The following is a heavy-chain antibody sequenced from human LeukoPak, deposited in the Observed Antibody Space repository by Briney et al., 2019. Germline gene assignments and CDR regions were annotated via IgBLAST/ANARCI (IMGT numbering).Heavy chain of an antibody. CDR2: IKEDGSEK. J-gene: IGHJ3*02. V-gene: IGHV3-7*01. D-gene: IGHD3-22*01. CDR1: GFTFSDYY. CDR3: ATYFSMIIVEGAFDI. Sequence: GGSLRLSCAASGFTFSDYYMSWIRQAPGKGLEWVANIKEDGSEKYYVDSVRGRFTISRDNAKNSLYLQMNSLKAEDTAVYYCATYFSMIIVEGAFDIWGQGTRVTVSS.